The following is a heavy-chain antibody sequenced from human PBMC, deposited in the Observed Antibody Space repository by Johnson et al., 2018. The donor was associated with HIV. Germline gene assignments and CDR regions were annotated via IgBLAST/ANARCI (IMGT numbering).Heavy chain of an antibody. D-gene: IGHD3-10*01. CDR3: ARGALGSFDI. Sequence: VESGGGLVQPGGSLRLSCAASGFTFSSYWMHWVRQAPGKGLVWVSRINSDGSSTSYADSVKGRFTISRDNAKNTVYLQMDSLRDEDMAVYYCARGALGSFDIWGQGTMVTVSA. J-gene: IGHJ3*02. CDR2: INSDGSST. V-gene: IGHV3-74*02. CDR1: GFTFSSYW.